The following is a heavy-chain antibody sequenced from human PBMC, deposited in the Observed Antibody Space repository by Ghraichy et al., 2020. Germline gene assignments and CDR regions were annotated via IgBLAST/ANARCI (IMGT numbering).Heavy chain of an antibody. J-gene: IGHJ1*01. CDR3: ARGGRGGIDYGDFLYFQH. Sequence: GESLNISCAASGFTVSSNYMSWVRQAPGKGLEWVSVIYSGGSTYYADSVKGRFTISRDNSKNTLYLQMNSLRAEDTAVYYCARGGRGGIDYGDFLYFQHWGQGTLVTVSS. D-gene: IGHD4-17*01. V-gene: IGHV3-53*01. CDR1: GFTVSSNY. CDR2: IYSGGST.